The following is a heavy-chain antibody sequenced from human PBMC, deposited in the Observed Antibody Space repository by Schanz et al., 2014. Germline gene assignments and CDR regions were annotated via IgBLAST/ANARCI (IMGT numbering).Heavy chain of an antibody. CDR2: ISAYNGHT. CDR1: GYTFTSYG. CDR3: VRDAGWAFGDYHGMDV. Sequence: QLMQSGSEVRKPGASVKVSCKASGYTFTSYGITWVRQAPGQGLEWMGWISAYNGHTTYAQKFQGRVTMTTDTSTSTAYMELRSLISDDTAVYYCVRDAGWAFGDYHGMDVWGQGTSXTVSS. V-gene: IGHV1-18*01. D-gene: IGHD3-10*01. J-gene: IGHJ6*02.